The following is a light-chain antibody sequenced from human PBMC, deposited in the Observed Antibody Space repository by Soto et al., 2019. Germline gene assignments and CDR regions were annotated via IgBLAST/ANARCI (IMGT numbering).Light chain of an antibody. Sequence: ETVLTQSPATLPLSPGERATLSCRASQSVSVYLAWYQQKPGQAPRLLIYDTSNRAAGVPARFSGSGSGTDFTLTISSLEPEDFAVYYCQQRRYWPLTFGGGTKVDIK. J-gene: IGKJ4*01. CDR2: DTS. V-gene: IGKV3-11*01. CDR3: QQRRYWPLT. CDR1: QSVSVY.